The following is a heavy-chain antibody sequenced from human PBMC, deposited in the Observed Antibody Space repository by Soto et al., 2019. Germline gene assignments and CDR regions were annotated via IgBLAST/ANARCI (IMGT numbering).Heavy chain of an antibody. CDR3: ANHVDTAMVF. V-gene: IGHV3-30*18. D-gene: IGHD5-18*01. CDR2: ISYDGSNK. J-gene: IGHJ3*01. Sequence: QVQLVESGGGVVQPGRSLRLSCAASGFTFSSYGMHWVRQAPGKGLEWVAVISYDGSNKYYADSVKGRFTISRDNSKNTLYLQMNSLRAEDTAVYYCANHVDTAMVFWGQGTMVTVSS. CDR1: GFTFSSYG.